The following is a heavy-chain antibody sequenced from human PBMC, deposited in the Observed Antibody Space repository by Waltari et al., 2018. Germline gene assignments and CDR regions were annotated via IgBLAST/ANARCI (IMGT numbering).Heavy chain of an antibody. CDR3: ARVAYYDFWSGYRFFDY. V-gene: IGHV3-48*04. Sequence: EVQLVESGGGLVQPGGSLRLSCAASGFTFSSYSMNWVRQAPGKGLEWVSYISSSSTIYYADSVKGRFTISRDNAKNSLYLQMNSLRAEDTAVYYCARVAYYDFWSGYRFFDYWGQGTLVTVSS. CDR1: GFTFSSYS. D-gene: IGHD3-3*01. CDR2: ISSSSTI. J-gene: IGHJ4*02.